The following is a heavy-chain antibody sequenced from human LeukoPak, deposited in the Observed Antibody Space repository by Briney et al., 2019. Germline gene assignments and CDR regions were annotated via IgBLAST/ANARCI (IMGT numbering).Heavy chain of an antibody. J-gene: IGHJ4*02. CDR1: GFTFSSYA. Sequence: TGGSLRLSCAASGFTFSSYAMSWVRQAPGKGLEWVSAISGSGGSTYYADSVKGRFTISRDNSKNTLYLQMNSLRAEDTAVYYCTTDWDFWSGYWHGISDYWGQGTLVTVSS. CDR2: ISGSGGST. CDR3: TTDWDFWSGYWHGISDY. V-gene: IGHV3-23*01. D-gene: IGHD3-3*01.